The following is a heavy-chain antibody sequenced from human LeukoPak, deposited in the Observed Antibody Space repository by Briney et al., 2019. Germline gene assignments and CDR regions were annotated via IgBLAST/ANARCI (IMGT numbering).Heavy chain of an antibody. J-gene: IGHJ3*02. CDR3: ARRGVFSRSGYSGRDAFDI. D-gene: IGHD3-3*01. Sequence: ESLKISCKGSGYSFTSYWIGWVRQMPGKGLEWMGIIYPGDSDTRYSPSFQGQVTISADKSISTAYLQWSSLKASDTAMYYCARRGVFSRSGYSGRDAFDIWGQGTMVTVSS. CDR2: IYPGDSDT. V-gene: IGHV5-51*01. CDR1: GYSFTSYW.